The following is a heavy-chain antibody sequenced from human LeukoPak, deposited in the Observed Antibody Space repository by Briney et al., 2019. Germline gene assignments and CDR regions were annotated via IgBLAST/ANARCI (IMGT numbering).Heavy chain of an antibody. CDR3: AKEGDYYDSSGYYHWYFDL. J-gene: IGHJ2*01. V-gene: IGHV3-30*02. CDR1: GFTFSVYT. CDR2: IRYDGSNK. Sequence: GGSLRLSCAASGFTFSVYTMNWVRQAPGKGLEWVAFIRYDGSNKYYADSVKGRFTISRDNSKNTLYLQMKSLRAEDTAVYYCAKEGDYYDSSGYYHWYFDLWGRGTLVTVSS. D-gene: IGHD3-22*01.